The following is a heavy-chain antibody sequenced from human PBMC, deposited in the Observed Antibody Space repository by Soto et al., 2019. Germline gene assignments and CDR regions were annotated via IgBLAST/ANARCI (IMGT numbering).Heavy chain of an antibody. CDR3: ASGGAAPDY. J-gene: IGHJ4*02. V-gene: IGHV3-21*01. D-gene: IGHD6-13*01. Sequence: EVQLVESGGGLVKPGGCLRLSCSASGFTFSIYNMSWVRQAPGKGLEWVSSISSGSSYIYYADSVKGRFTISRDNAKNSLYLQMNSRRAEDTAMYYCASGGAAPDYWGQGTLVTVSS. CDR1: GFTFSIYN. CDR2: ISSGSSYI.